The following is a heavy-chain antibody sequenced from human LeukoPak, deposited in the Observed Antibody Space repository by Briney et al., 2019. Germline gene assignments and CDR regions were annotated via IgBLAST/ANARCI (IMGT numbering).Heavy chain of an antibody. V-gene: IGHV3-11*01. D-gene: IGHD3-10*01. J-gene: IGHJ4*02. CDR1: GFTFSDYY. Sequence: GGSLRLSCAASGFTFSDYYMSWIRQAPGKGLEWVSYISSSGSTKYYADSVKGRFTISRGNAKNSYLQMNSLRAEDTAVYHCARDGHAYGRGSPHYWGQGTLVTISS. CDR2: ISSSGSTK. CDR3: ARDGHAYGRGSPHY.